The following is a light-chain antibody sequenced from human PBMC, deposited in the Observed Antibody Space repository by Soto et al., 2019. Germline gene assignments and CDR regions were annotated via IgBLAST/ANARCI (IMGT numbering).Light chain of an antibody. J-gene: IGLJ3*02. CDR3: GAWDTSLSGGV. V-gene: IGLV1-51*02. CDR1: TSNIGNNY. CDR2: ENS. Sequence: QSVLTQPPSVSAAPGQKVTISCSGSTSNIGNNYVSWYQQLPGTAPKLLIYENSERPSGVPDRFSGSKSGTSATLGITGLQTGDEADYYCGAWDTSLSGGVFGGGTQLTVL.